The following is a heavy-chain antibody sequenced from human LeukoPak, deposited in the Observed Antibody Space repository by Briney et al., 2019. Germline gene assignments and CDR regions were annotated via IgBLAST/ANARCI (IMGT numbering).Heavy chain of an antibody. CDR3: ANHLACGSTTCPSFDH. D-gene: IGHD2-2*01. V-gene: IGHV3-21*01. J-gene: IGHJ4*02. CDR1: GFTFSSYS. Sequence: GGSLRLSCAASGFTFSSYSMNWVRQAPGKGLEWVSSISHSGYDIYYADSVKGRFTISRGNAKNSLSLQMNNLRIDDTAVYYCANHLACGSTTCPSFDHWGQGTLVTVSS. CDR2: ISHSGYDI.